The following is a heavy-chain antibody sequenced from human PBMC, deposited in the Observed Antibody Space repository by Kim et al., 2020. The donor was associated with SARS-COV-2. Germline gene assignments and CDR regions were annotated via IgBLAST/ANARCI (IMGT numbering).Heavy chain of an antibody. J-gene: IGHJ5*02. CDR2: IIPNSGDT. D-gene: IGHD3-9*01. V-gene: IGHV1-2*06. Sequence: ASVKVSCKASGYTFTDSYIHWVRQVSGQRLEWMGQIIPNSGDTYYTPKFQGRVSMTRDTSINTAYLQLARLTSADAAVYFCARAMTSRPNVLNLWGQGTL. CDR3: ARAMTSRPNVLNL. CDR1: GYTFTDSY.